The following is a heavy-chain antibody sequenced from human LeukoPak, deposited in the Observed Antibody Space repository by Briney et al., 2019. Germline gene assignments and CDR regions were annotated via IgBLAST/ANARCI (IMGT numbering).Heavy chain of an antibody. J-gene: IGHJ6*02. CDR2: ISWNSGSI. CDR1: GFTFDDYA. CDR3: AKDRADRYDFWSGYSYYYYYYGMDV. V-gene: IGHV3-9*01. D-gene: IGHD3-3*01. Sequence: PGESLRPSCAASGFTFDDYAMHWVRQAPGKGLEWVSGISWNSGSIGYADSVKGRFTISRDNAKNSLYLQMNSLRAEDTALYYCAKDRADRYDFWSGYSYYYYYYGMDVWGQGTTVTVSS.